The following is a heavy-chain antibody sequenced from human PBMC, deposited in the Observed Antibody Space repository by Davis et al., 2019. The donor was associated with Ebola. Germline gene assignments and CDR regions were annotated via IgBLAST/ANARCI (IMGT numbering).Heavy chain of an antibody. Sequence: SETLSLTCTVSGASISGGGHFWTWIRQRPGKGLEWIGFIHSGGNTYSTPSLKSRLTISVDTTRNQFSLKLTSVTAADTAVYYCARDDLTGLIDSWGQGTLVTVSS. D-gene: IGHD2-8*02. CDR1: GASISGGGHF. CDR2: IHSGGNT. CDR3: ARDDLTGLIDS. J-gene: IGHJ4*02. V-gene: IGHV4-31*03.